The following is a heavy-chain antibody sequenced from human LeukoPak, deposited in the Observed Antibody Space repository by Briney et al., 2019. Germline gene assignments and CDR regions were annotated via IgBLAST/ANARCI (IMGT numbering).Heavy chain of an antibody. CDR2: ISNDGGNR. Sequence: GRSLRLSCVASGFTAGFTFRYYAMHWVRQAPGKGLEWVAFISNDGGNRYFADSVKGRFTISRDNSKNTVYLQMNSLGAEDTAVYYCADSDGYYYDVWGQGTLVTVS. V-gene: IGHV3-30-3*01. J-gene: IGHJ4*02. D-gene: IGHD5-24*01. CDR3: ADSDGYYYDV. CDR1: GFTAGFTFRYYA.